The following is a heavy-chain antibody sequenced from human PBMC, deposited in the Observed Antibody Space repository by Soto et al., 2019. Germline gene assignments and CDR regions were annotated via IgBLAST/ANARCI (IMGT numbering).Heavy chain of an antibody. CDR2: INHSGST. CDR3: AREGWDYYGSGSYYRSPPLKYYYGMDV. Sequence: SETLSLTCAVYGGSFSGYYWSWIRQPPGKGLEWIGEINHSGSTNYNPSLKSRVTISVDTSKNQFSLKLSSVTAADTAVYYCAREGWDYYGSGSYYRSPPLKYYYGMDVRGQGTTVTVSS. J-gene: IGHJ6*02. CDR1: GGSFSGYY. V-gene: IGHV4-34*01. D-gene: IGHD3-10*01.